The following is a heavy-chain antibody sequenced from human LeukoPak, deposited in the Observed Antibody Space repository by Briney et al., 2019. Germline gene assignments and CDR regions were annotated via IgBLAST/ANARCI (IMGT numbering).Heavy chain of an antibody. J-gene: IGHJ5*02. CDR2: FYYSGST. V-gene: IGHV4-39*07. Sequence: SETLSLTCTVSGGSISSSSYYWGWIRQPPGKGLEWIGSFYYSGSTYYNPSLKSRVTISIDTSKNQFSLKLNSVTAADTAVYYCARGSFHGLAVAGEWFGPWGQGTLVTVSS. D-gene: IGHD6-19*01. CDR3: ARGSFHGLAVAGEWFGP. CDR1: GGSISSSSYY.